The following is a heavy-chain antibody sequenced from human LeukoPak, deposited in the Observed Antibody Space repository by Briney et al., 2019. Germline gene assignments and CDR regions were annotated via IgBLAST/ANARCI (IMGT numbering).Heavy chain of an antibody. CDR1: GGTFSSYA. J-gene: IGHJ4*02. CDR3: ARAPLQYSGTYYRQYYFDY. Sequence: ASVKVSCKASGGTFSSYAISWVRQAPGQGLELMGWINCNSGGTNYAQKFQGRVTMTRDTSISTAYMELSSLRSDDTAAYYCARAPLQYSGTYYRQYYFDYWGQGTLVTVSS. D-gene: IGHD1-26*01. V-gene: IGHV1-2*02. CDR2: INCNSGGT.